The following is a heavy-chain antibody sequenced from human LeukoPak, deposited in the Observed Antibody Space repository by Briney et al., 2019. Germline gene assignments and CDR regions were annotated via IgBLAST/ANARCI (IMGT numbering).Heavy chain of an antibody. CDR3: ARDPASFGWFDP. J-gene: IGHJ5*02. V-gene: IGHV1-46*01. Sequence: ASVKVSCKASGYTFTSYYMHWVRQAPGQGLEWMGIINPSGGSTSYAQKFQGRVTMTRDMSTSTVYMELSSLRSEDTAVYYCARDPASFGWFDPWGQGTLVTVSS. CDR1: GYTFTSYY. D-gene: IGHD3-16*01. CDR2: INPSGGST.